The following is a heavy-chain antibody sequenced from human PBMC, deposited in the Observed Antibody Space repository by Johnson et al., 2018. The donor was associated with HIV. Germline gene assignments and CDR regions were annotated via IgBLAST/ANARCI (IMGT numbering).Heavy chain of an antibody. CDR1: GFTFSNNA. D-gene: IGHD1-26*01. CDR3: TTDGRYWMVGATRDAFDI. Sequence: VQLVESGGGLVQPGGSLRLSCAASGFTFSNNAMSWVRQAPGKGLEWVAGISGTGDNTDYAASVKGRFTISRDDSKNTLYLQMNSLKTEDTAVYYCTTDGRYWMVGATRDAFDICGRGTMVTVSS. J-gene: IGHJ3*02. V-gene: IGHV3-23*04. CDR2: ISGTGDNT.